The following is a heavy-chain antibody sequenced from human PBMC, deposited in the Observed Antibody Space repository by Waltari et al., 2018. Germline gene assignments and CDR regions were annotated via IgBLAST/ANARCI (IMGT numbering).Heavy chain of an antibody. CDR1: GFHFSSSW. CDR2: RKQDGSEK. Sequence: EVLLVESGGGLVQPGGSLRLSCAASGFHFSSSWMSWVRQAPGKGLEWVANRKQDGSEKYYVDSVKGRFTISRDNAKNSLYLQMNSLRAEDTAVYYCARVMDGNYFDYWGQGTLVTVSS. V-gene: IGHV3-7*01. D-gene: IGHD3-10*01. J-gene: IGHJ4*02. CDR3: ARVMDGNYFDY.